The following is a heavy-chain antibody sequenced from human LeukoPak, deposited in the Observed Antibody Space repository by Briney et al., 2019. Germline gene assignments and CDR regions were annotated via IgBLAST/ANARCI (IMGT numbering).Heavy chain of an antibody. Sequence: SETLSLTYTVSGGSINSYSWSWIRQPAGKGLEWIGRIYSNGDTNYSPSLNTRVSMSVDTSKNQYSLRLTSVTAADTAVYFCGGYGSGIYYPYTWGQGTLVTISS. D-gene: IGHD3-10*01. J-gene: IGHJ4*02. CDR3: GGYGSGIYYPYT. V-gene: IGHV4-4*07. CDR1: GGSINSYS. CDR2: IYSNGDT.